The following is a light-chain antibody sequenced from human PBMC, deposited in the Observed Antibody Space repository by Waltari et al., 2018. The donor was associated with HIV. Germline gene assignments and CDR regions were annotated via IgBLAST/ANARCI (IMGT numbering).Light chain of an antibody. V-gene: IGLV2-14*01. CDR2: EVN. Sequence: SCYQQHPRSDPKLMINEVNNRPSWVPNRWSGSKSDNTASLTITWRQHDDEADYYCTSSTNNTPPCIFGGGTKVTVL. J-gene: IGLJ2*01. CDR3: TSSTNNTPPCI.